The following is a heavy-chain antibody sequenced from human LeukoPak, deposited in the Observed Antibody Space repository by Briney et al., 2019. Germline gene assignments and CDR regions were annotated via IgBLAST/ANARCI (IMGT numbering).Heavy chain of an antibody. CDR2: MNPNSGIT. D-gene: IGHD2-15*01. V-gene: IGHV1-8*02. CDR3: ARGGILLYYFDL. CDR1: GFIFSSYG. J-gene: IGHJ4*02. Sequence: GGSLRLSCAASGFIFSSYGINWVRQAPGQGLEWMGWMNPNSGITGHAQKFQGRVSITRNTSINTAYMELNSLRSEDTAVYYCARGGILLYYFDLWGQGTLLTVSS.